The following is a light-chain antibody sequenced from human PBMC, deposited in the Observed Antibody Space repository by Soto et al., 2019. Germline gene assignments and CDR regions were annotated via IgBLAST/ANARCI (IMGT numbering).Light chain of an antibody. V-gene: IGKV3-20*01. CDR3: QHYGSSPTT. CDR1: QSVSSSY. Sequence: EIVLTQSPGTLSLSPGERATLSCRASQSVSSSYLGWYQQKPGQAPRLLIYGASSRATGVPDRFRGSGSGTDFTLTITRLEPEDFAVYYCQHYGSSPTTFGQGTKADIK. J-gene: IGKJ1*01. CDR2: GAS.